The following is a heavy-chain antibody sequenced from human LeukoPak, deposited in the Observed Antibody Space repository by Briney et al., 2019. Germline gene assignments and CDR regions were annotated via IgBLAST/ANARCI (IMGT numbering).Heavy chain of an antibody. Sequence: PSETLSLTCAVYGGSFSGYYWGWIRQPPGKGLEWIGEINHSGSTNYNPSLKSRVTISVDTSKNQFSLKLSSVTAADTAVYYCARGGGGSLRFWGQGTLVTVSS. J-gene: IGHJ4*02. CDR1: GGSFSGYY. D-gene: IGHD3-3*01. V-gene: IGHV4-34*01. CDR3: ARGGGGSLRF. CDR2: INHSGST.